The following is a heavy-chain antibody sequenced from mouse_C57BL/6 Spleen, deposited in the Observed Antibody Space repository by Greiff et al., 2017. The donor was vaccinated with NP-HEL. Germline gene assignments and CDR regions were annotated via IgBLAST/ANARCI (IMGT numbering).Heavy chain of an antibody. D-gene: IGHD1-1*01. Sequence: QVQLQQPGAELVKPGASVKMSCKASGYTFTSYWITWVKQRPGQGLEWIGDIYPGSGSTNYNEKFTSKATLTVDTSSSTAYMQRSSLTAEDSAVYYCAKGTVVAFDYWGQGTTLTVSS. J-gene: IGHJ2*01. CDR1: GYTFTSYW. CDR2: IYPGSGST. CDR3: AKGTVVAFDY. V-gene: IGHV1-55*01.